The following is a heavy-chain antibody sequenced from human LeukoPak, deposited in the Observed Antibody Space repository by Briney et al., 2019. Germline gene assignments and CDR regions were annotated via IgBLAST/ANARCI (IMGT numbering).Heavy chain of an antibody. D-gene: IGHD3-16*01. CDR1: GFTFSSYS. CDR3: ARDGGAGDV. Sequence: GGSLRLSCAASGFTFSSYSMNWVRQAPGKGLEWVANIKQDGSEKYYVDSVKGRFTISRDNAKKSLYLQMNSLRAEDTAVYYCARDGGAGDVWGKGTTVTISS. V-gene: IGHV3-7*01. CDR2: IKQDGSEK. J-gene: IGHJ6*04.